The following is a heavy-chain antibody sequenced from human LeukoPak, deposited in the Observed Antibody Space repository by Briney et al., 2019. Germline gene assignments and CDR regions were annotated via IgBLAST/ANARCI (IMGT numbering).Heavy chain of an antibody. CDR2: TYYRSKWYN. CDR1: GDSVSSNTIT. V-gene: IGHV6-1*01. CDR3: ARGVYSYGFAY. D-gene: IGHD5-18*01. Sequence: SQTLSLTCALSGDSVSSNTITWDWLRQSPSRGLEWLGRTYYRSKWYNDYAVSVKSRITINPDTSKNQFSLHLNSVTPEDTAVYYCARGVYSYGFAYWGQGTLVTVSS. J-gene: IGHJ4*02.